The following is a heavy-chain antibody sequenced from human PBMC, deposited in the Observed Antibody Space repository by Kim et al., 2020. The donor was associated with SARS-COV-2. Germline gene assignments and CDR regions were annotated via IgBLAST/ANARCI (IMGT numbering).Heavy chain of an antibody. V-gene: IGHV1-46*01. J-gene: IGHJ4*02. D-gene: IGHD6-19*01. CDR3: ARRTAYTSGALDY. Sequence: YAQKFQGRVTMTRDTSTSTVCMDLSSLTSEDTAVYCCARRTAYTSGALDYWGQGALITVSS.